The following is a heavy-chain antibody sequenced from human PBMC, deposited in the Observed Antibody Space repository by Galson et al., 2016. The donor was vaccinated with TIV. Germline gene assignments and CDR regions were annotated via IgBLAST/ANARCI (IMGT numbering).Heavy chain of an antibody. V-gene: IGHV4-38-2*02. CDR3: ASIFASGRKQYS. CDR2: IYHTGSA. Sequence: LSLTCSVSDYAVSSGYYWSWVRQPPGKGLQWIGSIYHTGSAYYNPSLKSRVTISADTSTDQFSLIMFSVTAADTAVYYCASIFASGRKQYSWGQGTLVTVSS. J-gene: IGHJ4*02. CDR1: DYAVSSGYY. D-gene: IGHD3-10*01.